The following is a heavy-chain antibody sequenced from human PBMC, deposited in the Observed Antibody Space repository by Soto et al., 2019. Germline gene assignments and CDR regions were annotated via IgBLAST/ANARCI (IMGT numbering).Heavy chain of an antibody. CDR2: VYYTEDT. CDR1: GASIGSNRYY. J-gene: IGHJ4*02. V-gene: IGHV4-39*01. CDR3: ARRPAGGLFDF. Sequence: QLQLQESGPGLVRPSETLSLTCSVSGASIGSNRYYWDWIRQAPGKVLEWIGTVYYTEDTFYNPSLRRRVTMSVDTSRNLFSATLRSVTAAATGVYYCARRPAGGLFDFWGQGTLVAVSS.